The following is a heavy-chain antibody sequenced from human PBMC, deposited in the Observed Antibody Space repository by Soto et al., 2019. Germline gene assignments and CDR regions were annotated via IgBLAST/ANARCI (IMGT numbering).Heavy chain of an antibody. CDR3: ARETNTHYYYYGMDV. CDR1: GGTFSSYT. CDR2: IIPILGIA. V-gene: IGHV1-69*04. Sequence: ASVKVSCKASGGTFSSYTISWVRQAPGQGLEWMGRIIPILGIANYAQKFQGRVTITADKSTSTAYMELSSLRSEDTAVYYCARETNTHYYYYGMDVWGQGTTVTVSS. J-gene: IGHJ6*02.